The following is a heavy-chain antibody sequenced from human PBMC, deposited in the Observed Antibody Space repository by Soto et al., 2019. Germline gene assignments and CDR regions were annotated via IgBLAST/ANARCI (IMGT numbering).Heavy chain of an antibody. CDR2: INPNSGGT. D-gene: IGHD6-19*01. Sequence: ASVKVSFKASGYTFTGYYMHWVRQAPGQGLEWMGWINPNSGGTNYAQKFQGWVTMTRDTSISTAYMELSRLRSDDTAVYYCARGGAVAGTDDAFDIWGQGTMVTVSS. V-gene: IGHV1-2*04. CDR1: GYTFTGYY. CDR3: ARGGAVAGTDDAFDI. J-gene: IGHJ3*02.